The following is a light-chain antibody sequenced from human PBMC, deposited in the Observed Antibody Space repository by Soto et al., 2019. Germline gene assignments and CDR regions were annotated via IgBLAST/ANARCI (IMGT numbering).Light chain of an antibody. J-gene: IGKJ1*01. CDR3: QQYRT. Sequence: EIVLTQSPGTLSLSPGERATLSCRASQSVSSTYLAWYQQKPGQAPRLLIYGASSRATGIPDRFSGSGSGTDFTLTISRLEPEDFAVYYCQQYRTFGQGTNVDIK. V-gene: IGKV3-20*01. CDR1: QSVSSTY. CDR2: GAS.